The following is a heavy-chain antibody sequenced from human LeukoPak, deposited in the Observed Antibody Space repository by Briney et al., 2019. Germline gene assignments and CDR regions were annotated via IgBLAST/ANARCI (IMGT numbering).Heavy chain of an antibody. CDR1: GGSISSGGYS. V-gene: IGHV4-30-2*01. CDR2: IYHSGST. D-gene: IGHD3-10*01. Sequence: PSETLSLTCAVSGGSISSGGYSWSWIRQPPGKGLEWIGYIYHSGSTYYNPSLKSRVTISVDRSKNQFSLKLSSVTAADTAVYYCARGEDYYGSGSFDYWGQGTLVTVSS. J-gene: IGHJ4*02. CDR3: ARGEDYYGSGSFDY.